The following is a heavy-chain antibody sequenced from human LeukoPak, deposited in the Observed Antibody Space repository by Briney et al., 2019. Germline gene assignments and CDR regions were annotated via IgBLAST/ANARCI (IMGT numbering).Heavy chain of an antibody. J-gene: IGHJ5*02. V-gene: IGHV4-61*02. CDR3: ATVVQLGWFDP. Sequence: SETLSLTCTVSGGSISSGSYYWRWIRQPAGKGLEWIGRIYTSGSTNYNPSLKSRITISVDTTKNQFSLKLSSVTAADTAVYYCATVVQLGWFDPWGQGTLVTVSS. CDR2: IYTSGST. D-gene: IGHD1-1*01. CDR1: GGSISSGSYY.